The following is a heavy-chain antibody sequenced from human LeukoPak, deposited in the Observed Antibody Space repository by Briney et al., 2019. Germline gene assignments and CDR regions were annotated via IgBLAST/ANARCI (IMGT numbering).Heavy chain of an antibody. CDR1: GYTFTSYY. J-gene: IGHJ3*02. CDR2: INPSGGST. CDR3: ARVGVAAAGTDGAFDI. D-gene: IGHD6-13*01. V-gene: IGHV1-46*01. Sequence: GASVKVSCKASGYTFTSYYMHWVRQAPGQGLEWMGIINPSGGSTSYAQKFQGRVTMTRDTSTSTVYMELSSLRSEDTAVYYCARVGVAAAGTDGAFDIWGQGAMVTVSS.